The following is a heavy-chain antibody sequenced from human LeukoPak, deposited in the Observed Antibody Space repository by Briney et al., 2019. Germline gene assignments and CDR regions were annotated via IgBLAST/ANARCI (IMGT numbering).Heavy chain of an antibody. D-gene: IGHD5-18*01. CDR3: ARVQVDTAMVTGGFDY. Sequence: GGSLRLSCAASGFTFNSYSMNWVRQAPGKGLEWVSSISGSNSYIYYADSMKGRFTISRDNAKNSLYLQMNSLRAEDTAVYYWARVQVDTAMVTGGFDYWGQGTLVTVSS. V-gene: IGHV3-21*01. J-gene: IGHJ4*02. CDR2: ISGSNSYI. CDR1: GFTFNSYS.